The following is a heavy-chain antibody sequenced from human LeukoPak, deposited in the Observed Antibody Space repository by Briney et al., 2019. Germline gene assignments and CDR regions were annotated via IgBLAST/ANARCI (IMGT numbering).Heavy chain of an antibody. CDR1: GFTFSSYS. V-gene: IGHV3-48*01. J-gene: IGHJ3*02. CDR3: ARDSSAAFDI. Sequence: PGGSLRLSCAASGFTFSSYSMNWVRQAPGKGLEWVSYISSSSSTIYYADSVKGRFTISRDNSKNTLYLQMNSLRAEDTAVYYCARDSSAAFDIWGQGTMVTVSS. D-gene: IGHD2-2*01. CDR2: ISSSSSTI.